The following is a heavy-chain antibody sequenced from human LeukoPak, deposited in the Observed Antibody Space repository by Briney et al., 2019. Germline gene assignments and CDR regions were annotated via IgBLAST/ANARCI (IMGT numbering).Heavy chain of an antibody. CDR1: GGTFSSYA. D-gene: IGHD5-18*01. J-gene: IGHJ4*02. CDR3: ARSWGRGYSYGYRSFDY. Sequence: GASVKVSCKASGGTFSSYAISWVRQAPGQGLEWMGGIIPIFGTANYAQKFQGRVTITTDESTSTAYMELSGLRSEDTAVYYCARSWGRGYSYGYRSFDYWGQGTLVTVSS. V-gene: IGHV1-69*05. CDR2: IIPIFGTA.